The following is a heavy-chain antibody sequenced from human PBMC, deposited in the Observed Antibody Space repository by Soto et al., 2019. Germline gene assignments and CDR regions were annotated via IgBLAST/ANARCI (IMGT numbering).Heavy chain of an antibody. CDR3: ARDLYSSSWQPGNWFDP. J-gene: IGHJ5*02. CDR2: INPSGGST. CDR1: GYTFTSYY. V-gene: IGHV1-46*01. Sequence: QVQLVQSGAEVKKPGASVKVSCKASGYTFTSYYMHWVRQAPGQGLEWMGIINPSGGSTSYAQKFQGRVTMTRDTSTSTVYMELISLRSEDTAVYYCARDLYSSSWQPGNWFDPWGQGTLVTVSS. D-gene: IGHD6-13*01.